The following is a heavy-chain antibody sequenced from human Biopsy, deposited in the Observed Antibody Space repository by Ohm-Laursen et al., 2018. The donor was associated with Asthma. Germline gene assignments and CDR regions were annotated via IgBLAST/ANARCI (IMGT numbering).Heavy chain of an antibody. CDR3: VTSGGDYGYFGLDV. Sequence: GASVKVSCKASGGTFSSHSISWVRQAPGQGLEWMGGIVPIFDTPNYAQKSQGRVTITADESTTTAYMELSSLRSEDTAVYYCVTSGGDYGYFGLDVWGQGTTVTVSS. CDR2: IVPIFDTP. D-gene: IGHD4-17*01. V-gene: IGHV1-69*13. CDR1: GGTFSSHS. J-gene: IGHJ6*02.